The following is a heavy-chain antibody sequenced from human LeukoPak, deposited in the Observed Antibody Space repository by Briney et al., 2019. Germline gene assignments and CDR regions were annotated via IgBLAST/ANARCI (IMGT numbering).Heavy chain of an antibody. J-gene: IGHJ3*02. CDR3: ARRKLGSGWSGGSGGHAFDI. CDR1: GVAVSDSY. D-gene: IGHD6-19*01. CDR2: IYSGDIT. V-gene: IGHV3-53*01. Sequence: GGSLRLSCAASGVAVSDSYMSWVRQAPGKGLEWLSIIYSGDITYYVDSVKGRSTISRDNSKNTLYLQMNSLRAEDTAVYYCARRKLGSGWSGGSGGHAFDIWGQGTMVTVSS.